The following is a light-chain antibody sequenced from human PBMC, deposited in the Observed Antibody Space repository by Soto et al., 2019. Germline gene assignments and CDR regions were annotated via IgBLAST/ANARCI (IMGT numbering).Light chain of an antibody. J-gene: IGLJ3*02. V-gene: IGLV2-8*01. CDR1: SSDVGAYNY. CDR3: SSFASSNTWV. CDR2: EVT. Sequence: QSALTRPPSASGSPGQSVTFSCTGTSSDVGAYNYVSWYQQHAGKAPKLVIYEVTKRPSGVPDRFSGSKSANTASLTVSGLQAEDEADYYCSSFASSNTWVFGGGTKLTVL.